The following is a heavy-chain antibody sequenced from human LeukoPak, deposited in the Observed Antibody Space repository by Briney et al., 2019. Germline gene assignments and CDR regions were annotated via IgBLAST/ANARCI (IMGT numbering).Heavy chain of an antibody. CDR2: INPNSGGT. CDR3: ARGSEYSAILTGYLFHEFDY. CDR1: GYTFTCYY. Sequence: ASVKVSCKASGYTFTCYYMHWVRQAPGQGLEWMGWINPNSGGTNYAQKFQGWVTMTRDTSISTAYMELSRLRSDDTAVYYCARGSEYSAILTGYLFHEFDYWGQGTLVTVSS. V-gene: IGHV1-2*04. J-gene: IGHJ4*02. D-gene: IGHD3-9*01.